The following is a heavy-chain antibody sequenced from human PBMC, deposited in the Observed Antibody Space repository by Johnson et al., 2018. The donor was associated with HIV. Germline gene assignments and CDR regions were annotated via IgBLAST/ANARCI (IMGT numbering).Heavy chain of an antibody. J-gene: IGHJ3*02. CDR2: IKQDGSEK. CDR1: GFTFSSYW. CDR3: ARDREDGLAGGWALDI. Sequence: VQLVESGGGLVQPGGSLRLSCAASGFTFSSYWMSWVRQAPGKGLEWVANIKQDGSEKYYVDSVKGRFTISRANAKNSLCLQMNMWGAEDTAVYYCARDREDGLAGGWALDIWGQGTMVTMSS. D-gene: IGHD6-19*01. V-gene: IGHV3-7*04.